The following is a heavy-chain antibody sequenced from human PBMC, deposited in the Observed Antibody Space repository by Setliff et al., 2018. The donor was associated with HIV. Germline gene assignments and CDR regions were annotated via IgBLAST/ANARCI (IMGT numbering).Heavy chain of an antibody. CDR3: AREPIGGDDAFDI. Sequence: ASVKVSCKASGYTFTNYAIHWVRQAPGQRLEWMGWINPGNGNTKYSQKFQGRVTITRDSSATTAYMQLSSLRSEDTAIFYCAREPIGGDDAFDIWGQGTMVTVSS. D-gene: IGHD2-21*02. CDR2: INPGNGNT. J-gene: IGHJ3*02. V-gene: IGHV1-3*01. CDR1: GYTFTNYA.